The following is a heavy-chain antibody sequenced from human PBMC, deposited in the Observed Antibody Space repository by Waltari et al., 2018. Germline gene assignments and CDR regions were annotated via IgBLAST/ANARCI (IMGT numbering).Heavy chain of an antibody. CDR3: ARELSRSPTRPRVALVY. V-gene: IGHV3-33*08. CDR2: IWYDGSNK. CDR1: GFTFSSYG. J-gene: IGHJ4*02. Sequence: QVQLVESGGGVVQPGRSLRLSCAASGFTFSSYGMHWVRQAPGKGLEWVAVIWYDGSNKYYADSVKGRFTISRDNSKTTRYLQMNSLRAEDTAVYYCARELSRSPTRPRVALVYWGQGTLVTVSS.